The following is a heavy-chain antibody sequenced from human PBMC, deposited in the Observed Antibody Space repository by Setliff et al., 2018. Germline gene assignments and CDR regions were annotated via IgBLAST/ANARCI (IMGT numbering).Heavy chain of an antibody. Sequence: SETLSLTCTVSAGSISSSSYYWGWIRQPPGKGLEWIATIHYSGSTYYNPSLKSRVTTSVDTSKNQFSLKLSSVTAADTAVYYCARQGRKSDSRGYYYWPDFDYWGQGALVTVSS. CDR2: IHYSGST. CDR3: ARQGRKSDSRGYYYWPDFDY. CDR1: AGSISSSSYY. D-gene: IGHD3-22*01. J-gene: IGHJ4*02. V-gene: IGHV4-39*01.